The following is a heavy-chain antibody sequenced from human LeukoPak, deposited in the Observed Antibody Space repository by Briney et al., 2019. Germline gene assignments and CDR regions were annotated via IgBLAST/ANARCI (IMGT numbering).Heavy chain of an antibody. CDR1: GGSINSKSYY. CDR3: ARGLRISPIDY. J-gene: IGHJ4*02. V-gene: IGHV4-39*07. CDR2: IYYSGTT. Sequence: SETLSLTCTVSGGSINSKSYYWGWIRQPPGKGLEWIGSIYYSGTTYYNPSLRSRVTISIDTSKNQFSLKLSSVTAADTAVYYCARGLRISPIDYWGQGTLVTVSS. D-gene: IGHD2/OR15-2a*01.